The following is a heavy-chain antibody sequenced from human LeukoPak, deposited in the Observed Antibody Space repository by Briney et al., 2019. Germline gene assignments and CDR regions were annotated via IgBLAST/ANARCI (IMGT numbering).Heavy chain of an antibody. Sequence: GESLEISCKASGYRFTSEWIGWMRQVPGKGLEWMGIIYPGDSDRRYSPSFEGQVIISVDKCIDTASLQWSSLKASDTAMYYCARQGAPNAFDIWGQGTVVTVSS. J-gene: IGHJ3*02. CDR2: IYPGDSDR. V-gene: IGHV5-51*01. CDR1: GYRFTSEW. CDR3: ARQGAPNAFDI. D-gene: IGHD1-26*01.